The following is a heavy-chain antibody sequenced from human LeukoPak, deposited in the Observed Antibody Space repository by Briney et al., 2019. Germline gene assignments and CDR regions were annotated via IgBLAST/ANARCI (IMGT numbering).Heavy chain of an antibody. V-gene: IGHV3-33*08. CDR1: GFTFSKYC. CDR2: IWSGGTDK. Sequence: GRSLRLSCAASGFTFSKYCMHSVRQAPGKGLEWVAVIWSGGTDKYYADSVKGRLTVSRDNSKNTLYLQMNSLIAEDTAVYYCGERLTSWELEYWGQGTLVTVSS. CDR3: GERLTSWELEY. J-gene: IGHJ4*02. D-gene: IGHD1-26*01.